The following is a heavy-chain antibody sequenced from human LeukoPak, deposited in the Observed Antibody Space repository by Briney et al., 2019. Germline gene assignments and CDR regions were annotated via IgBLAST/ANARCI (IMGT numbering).Heavy chain of an antibody. D-gene: IGHD2-8*02. Sequence: WETLSLTCAVYGGSFSGYYWSWIRQPPGKGLEWIGEINHSGSTNYNPSLKSRVTISVDTSKNQFSLKLSSVTAADTAVYYCARDGSGGCYYFDYWGQGTLVTVSS. V-gene: IGHV4-34*01. CDR2: INHSGST. CDR3: ARDGSGGCYYFDY. CDR1: GGSFSGYY. J-gene: IGHJ4*02.